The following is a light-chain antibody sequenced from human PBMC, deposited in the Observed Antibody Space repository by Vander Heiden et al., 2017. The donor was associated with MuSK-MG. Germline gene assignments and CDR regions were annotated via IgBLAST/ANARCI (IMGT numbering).Light chain of an antibody. J-gene: IGKJ4*01. V-gene: IGKV2D-30*01. CDR2: KVS. Sequence: DVVMTQSPLSLPVTLGQPASISCRSSQSLLYSDGNTYLNWFQQRPDQSPRRLIYKVSNWDSGVPDRFSGSGSGTDFTLKISRVEAEDVGVYYCMQGKRWPPLLTFGGGTKVEIK. CDR1: QSLLYSDGNTY. CDR3: MQGKRWPPLLT.